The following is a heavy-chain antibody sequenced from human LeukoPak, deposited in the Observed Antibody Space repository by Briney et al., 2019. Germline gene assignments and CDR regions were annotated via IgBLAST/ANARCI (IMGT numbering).Heavy chain of an antibody. Sequence: SETLSLTCDVSGVSIRSYWWSWVRKPAGKGLEWIGRIYTTGRTNYSPSFQSRVTMSIDMSSNQFSLTLTSVTAADTAVYYCARSGYTISAYHSDFWGQGVLVTVSS. CDR3: ARSGYTISAYHSDF. CDR2: IYTTGRT. J-gene: IGHJ4*02. D-gene: IGHD5-18*01. V-gene: IGHV4-4*07. CDR1: GVSIRSYW.